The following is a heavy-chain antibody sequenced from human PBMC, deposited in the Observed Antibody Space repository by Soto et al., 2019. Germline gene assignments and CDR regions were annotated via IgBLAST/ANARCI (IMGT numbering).Heavy chain of an antibody. CDR2: TYYRSQWYN. J-gene: IGHJ6*02. Sequence: SQTLSLTCAISGDSVSSYTAAWNWIRQSPSRGLEWLGRTYYRSQWYNDYTLSVKSRITITPDTSKNQFSLQLNSVTPDDTAVYYCAKXFSSSASDDYYYYGMDVWGQGTTVTVSS. CDR3: AKXFSSSASDDYYYYGMDV. V-gene: IGHV6-1*01. CDR1: GDSVSSYTAA. D-gene: IGHD6-6*01.